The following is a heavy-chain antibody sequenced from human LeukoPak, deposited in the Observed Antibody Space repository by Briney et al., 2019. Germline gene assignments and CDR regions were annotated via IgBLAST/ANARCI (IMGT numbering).Heavy chain of an antibody. CDR1: GGSISSSSYY. Sequence: PSETLSLTCTVSGGSISSSSYYWGWIRQPPGKGLEWIGSIYYSGSTYYNPSLKSRVTISVDTSKNQFSLKLSSVTAADTAVYFCARGMAEAYDYNWFDPWGQGTLVTVSS. D-gene: IGHD5-12*01. V-gene: IGHV4-39*07. J-gene: IGHJ5*02. CDR2: IYYSGST. CDR3: ARGMAEAYDYNWFDP.